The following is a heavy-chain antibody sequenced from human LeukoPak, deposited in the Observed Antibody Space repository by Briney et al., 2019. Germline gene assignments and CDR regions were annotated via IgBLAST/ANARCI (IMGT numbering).Heavy chain of an antibody. CDR3: ASLPDTYYYDSSGYYDY. CDR1: GYSFTSYW. CDR2: IYPGDSDT. D-gene: IGHD3-22*01. J-gene: IGHJ4*02. V-gene: IGHV5-51*01. Sequence: GESLKISCKGSGYSFTSYWIGWVRQMPGKGLEWMGIIYPGDSDTRYSPSFQGQVTISADKSISTAYLQWSSLKASDTAMYYCASLPDTYYYDSSGYYDYWGQGTLVTVSS.